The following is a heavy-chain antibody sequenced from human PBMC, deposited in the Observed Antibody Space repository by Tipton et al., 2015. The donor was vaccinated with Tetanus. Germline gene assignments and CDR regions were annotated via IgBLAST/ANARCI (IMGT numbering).Heavy chain of an antibody. CDR3: ARDPGLGIGTH. CDR1: GFTFRSYT. D-gene: IGHD2-21*01. V-gene: IGHV3-21*06. J-gene: IGHJ4*02. Sequence: SLRLSCAASGFTFRSYTLNWVRQAPGKGLEWVSSISGNSNYIYYADSVKGRFTISRDNAKNSVYLQMNSLGAEDTAVYYCARDPGLGIGTHWGQGTLVIVSS. CDR2: ISGNSNYI.